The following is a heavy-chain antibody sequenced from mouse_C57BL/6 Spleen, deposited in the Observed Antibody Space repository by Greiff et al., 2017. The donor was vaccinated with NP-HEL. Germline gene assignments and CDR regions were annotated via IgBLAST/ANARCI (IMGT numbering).Heavy chain of an antibody. CDR1: GFSLTSYG. D-gene: IGHD3-2*02. CDR3: ARKTAQALYYAMDY. J-gene: IGHJ4*01. V-gene: IGHV2-2*01. CDR2: IWSGGST. Sequence: QVQLKESGPGLVQPSQSLSITCTVSGFSLTSYGVHWVRQSPGKGLEWLGVIWSGGSTDYNAAFISRLSISKDNSKSQVFFKMNSLQADDTAIYYCARKTAQALYYAMDYWGQGTSVTVSS.